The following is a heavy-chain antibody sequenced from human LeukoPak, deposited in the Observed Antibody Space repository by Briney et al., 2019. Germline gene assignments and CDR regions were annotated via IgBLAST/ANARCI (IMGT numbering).Heavy chain of an antibody. J-gene: IGHJ3*02. CDR1: GYTLTELF. Sequence: ASVKVSCKVSGYTLTELFMHWVRQAPGKGVEWMGGFDPEDGETIYAQKCQGRVTMTEDTSTDTAYMELSCPRSEDTAVYYCATEFDILTGVDAFDIWGQGTMVTVSS. CDR3: ATEFDILTGVDAFDI. D-gene: IGHD3-9*01. CDR2: FDPEDGET. V-gene: IGHV1-24*01.